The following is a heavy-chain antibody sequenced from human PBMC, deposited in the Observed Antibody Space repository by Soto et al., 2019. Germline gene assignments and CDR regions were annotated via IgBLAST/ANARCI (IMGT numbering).Heavy chain of an antibody. D-gene: IGHD3-10*01. CDR3: ARLPGVRGVFDGFNV. CDR2: IYPGASDT. J-gene: IGHJ3*01. Sequence: GESLKISCKGSGYSFAGYWIGWVRQIPGKGLDWMVVIYPGASDTRYSPSFHGQVTISADKSISTAYLQWSSLKASDTAMYFCARLPGVRGVFDGFNVWGQGTMVTVSS. CDR1: GYSFAGYW. V-gene: IGHV5-51*01.